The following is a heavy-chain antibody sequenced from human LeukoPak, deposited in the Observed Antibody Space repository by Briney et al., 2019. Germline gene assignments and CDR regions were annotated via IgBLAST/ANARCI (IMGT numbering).Heavy chain of an antibody. V-gene: IGHV4-34*01. CDR2: INFGANT. CDR3: ARDWGPSGNWFDP. CDR1: GGSFSGYY. Sequence: SETLSLTCAVYGGSFSGYYWTWIRQPPGKGLEWIGEINFGANTNYSPSLKSRVTISIDTSNKQFSLKLSSVTAADTAVYYCARDWGPSGNWFDPWGQGTLVTVSS. D-gene: IGHD1-26*01. J-gene: IGHJ5*02.